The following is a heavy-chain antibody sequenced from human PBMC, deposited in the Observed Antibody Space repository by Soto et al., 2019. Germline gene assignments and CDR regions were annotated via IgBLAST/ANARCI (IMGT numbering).Heavy chain of an antibody. J-gene: IGHJ4*02. V-gene: IGHV4-4*07. CDR2: IYTSGST. D-gene: IGHD6-19*01. CDR1: GDSVSSYY. CDR3: ARVSSSGWYGEFDY. Sequence: TSESLSLTCTVSGDSVSSYYWIWIRQPAGKGLEWIGRIYTSGSTNYNPSLKSRVTMSVDTSKNQFSLKLSSVTAADTAVYYCARVSSSGWYGEFDYWGQGTLVTVSS.